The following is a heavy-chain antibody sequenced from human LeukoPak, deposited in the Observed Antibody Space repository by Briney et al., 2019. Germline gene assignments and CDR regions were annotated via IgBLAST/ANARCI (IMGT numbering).Heavy chain of an antibody. Sequence: GGSLRLSCAASGFTFSSYAMHWVRQAPGKGLEWVAVISYDGSNKYYADSVKGRFTISRDNSKNTLYLQMNSLRAEDTAVYYCARGRSSGSYYVRWYYYYYMDVWGKGTTVTISS. CDR3: ARGRSSGSYYVRWYYYYYMDV. D-gene: IGHD1-26*01. CDR1: GFTFSSYA. V-gene: IGHV3-30*04. CDR2: ISYDGSNK. J-gene: IGHJ6*03.